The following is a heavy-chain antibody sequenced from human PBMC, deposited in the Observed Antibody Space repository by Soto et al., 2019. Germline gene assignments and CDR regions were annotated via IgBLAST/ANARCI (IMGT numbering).Heavy chain of an antibody. D-gene: IGHD2-8*01. Sequence: LETLSLTCTVSGGSISSSSYYWGWIRQPPGKGLEWIGSIYYSGSTYYNPSLKSRVTISVDTSKNQFSLKLSSVTAADTAVYYCARPLTPYYYYYYGMDVWGQGTTVTVSS. CDR1: GGSISSSSYY. J-gene: IGHJ6*02. V-gene: IGHV4-39*01. CDR3: ARPLTPYYYYYYGMDV. CDR2: IYYSGST.